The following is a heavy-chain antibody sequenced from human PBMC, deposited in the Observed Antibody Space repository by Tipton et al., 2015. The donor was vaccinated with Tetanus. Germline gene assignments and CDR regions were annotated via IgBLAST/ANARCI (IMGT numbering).Heavy chain of an antibody. D-gene: IGHD1-26*01. V-gene: IGHV3-23*01. CDR1: GFMFSNYA. Sequence: SLRLSCAASGFMFSNYAMTWVRQAPGKGLEWVSTFSVAASTAYYTDSVKGRFSISRDIFKNTLFLQMNSLRADDTAVYYCAKGSGGSKRDALDIWGQGTLVTVS. J-gene: IGHJ3*02. CDR2: FSVAASTA. CDR3: AKGSGGSKRDALDI.